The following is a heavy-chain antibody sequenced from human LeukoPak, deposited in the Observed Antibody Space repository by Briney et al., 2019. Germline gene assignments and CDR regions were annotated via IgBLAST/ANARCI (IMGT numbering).Heavy chain of an antibody. V-gene: IGHV4-61*08. CDR2: IYYSGST. D-gene: IGHD1-7*01. Sequence: TSETLSLTCTVSGGSVSSGGFYWTWIRQPPGKGLEWIGYIYYSGSTNYIPSLRSRLTISVDTSKNQFSLKLSSVTAADTAVYYCAREDITGTASYFDCWGQGTLVTVSS. CDR3: AREDITGTASYFDC. J-gene: IGHJ4*02. CDR1: GGSVSSGGFY.